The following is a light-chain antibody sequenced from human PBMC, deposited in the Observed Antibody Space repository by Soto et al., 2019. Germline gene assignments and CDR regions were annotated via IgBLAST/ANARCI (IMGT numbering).Light chain of an antibody. CDR3: QSYDISLSGSWV. V-gene: IGLV1-40*01. CDR2: GNS. J-gene: IGLJ2*01. CDR1: SSNIGAGYD. Sequence: QAVVTQPPSMSGAPGQRVTIACTGSSSNIGAGYDVHWYQQLPGTAPKLLIYGNSNRPSGVPDRFSGSKSGTSASLAITGFQAEDEADYYCQSYDISLSGSWVFGGGTKLTVL.